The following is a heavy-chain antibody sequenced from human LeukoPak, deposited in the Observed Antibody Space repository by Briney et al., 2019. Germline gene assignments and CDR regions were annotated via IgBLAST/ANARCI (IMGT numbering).Heavy chain of an antibody. V-gene: IGHV3-23*01. Sequence: GGSLRLSCAASGFTFGSYAMSWVRQAPGKGLEWVSAISGSGGSTYYADSVKGRFTISRDNSKNTLYLQMNSLRAEDTAVYYCAKDREWELLGYFDYWGQGTLVTVSS. D-gene: IGHD1-26*01. CDR1: GFTFGSYA. CDR3: AKDREWELLGYFDY. CDR2: ISGSGGST. J-gene: IGHJ4*02.